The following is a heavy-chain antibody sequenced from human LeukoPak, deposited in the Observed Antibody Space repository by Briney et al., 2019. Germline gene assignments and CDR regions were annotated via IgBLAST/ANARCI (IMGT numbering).Heavy chain of an antibody. CDR1: GYTFTSYD. D-gene: IGHD1-26*01. CDR3: ARDWELLYSLDY. CDR2: MNPNSGNT. J-gene: IGHJ4*02. V-gene: IGHV1-8*01. Sequence: ASVKVSCKASGYTFTSYDINWVRQATGQGLEWMGWMNPNSGNTGYAQKFQGRVTMTRNTSISTAYMELSSLRSEDTAVYYCARDWELLYSLDYWGQGTLVTVSS.